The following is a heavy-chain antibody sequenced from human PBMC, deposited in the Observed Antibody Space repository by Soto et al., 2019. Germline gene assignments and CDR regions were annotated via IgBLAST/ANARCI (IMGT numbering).Heavy chain of an antibody. D-gene: IGHD1-20*01. CDR1: GFSLSSGVG. CDR2: IYWDDDN. CDR3: AHRWGRYNWDDAHFDY. Sequence: QITLKESGPTLVKPTEDLALTCTFSGFSLSSGVGVGWIRQPPGKALEWLGIIYWDDDNRYRPSLKTRLTGRRDTSRNLVVLTMTNMDPVDTATYYCAHRWGRYNWDDAHFDYWGPGILVTVSS. V-gene: IGHV2-5*02. J-gene: IGHJ4*02.